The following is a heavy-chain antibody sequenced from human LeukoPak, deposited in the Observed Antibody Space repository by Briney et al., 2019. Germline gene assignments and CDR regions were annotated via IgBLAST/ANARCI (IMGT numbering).Heavy chain of an antibody. D-gene: IGHD1-26*01. CDR3: ARVPRVGAPLGWFDP. V-gene: IGHV3-30*03. CDR1: GFTFSTYA. CDR2: ISHDGSIQ. J-gene: IGHJ5*02. Sequence: GGSLRLSCAASGFTFSTYAMSWVRQAPGKGLEWVAVISHDGSIQYYADSVKGRFTISRDNSKNTLYLQMNSLRAEDTAVYYCARVPRVGAPLGWFDPWGQGTLVTVSS.